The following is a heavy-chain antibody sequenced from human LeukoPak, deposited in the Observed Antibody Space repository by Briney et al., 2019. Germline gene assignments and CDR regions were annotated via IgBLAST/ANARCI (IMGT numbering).Heavy chain of an antibody. CDR2: IKQDGSDK. CDR3: VRVMDV. J-gene: IGHJ6*03. V-gene: IGHV3-7*01. Sequence: GGSLRLSCAASGFTFNTYWMTWVRQAPGKGLEWVANIKQDGSDKRYVDSVKGRFTISRDNAKNSLYLQVNSLRAEDTAVYYCVRVMDVWGKGTTVTVSS. CDR1: GFTFNTYW.